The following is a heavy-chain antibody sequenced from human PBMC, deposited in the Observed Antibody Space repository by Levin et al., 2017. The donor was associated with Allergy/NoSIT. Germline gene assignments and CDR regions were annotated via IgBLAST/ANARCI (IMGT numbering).Heavy chain of an antibody. J-gene: IGHJ4*02. V-gene: IGHV3-33*01. D-gene: IGHD4-17*01. Sequence: GESLKISCAASGFTFSSYGMHWVRQAPGKGLEWVAVIWYDGSNKYYADSVKGRFTISRDNSKNTLYLQMNSLRAEDTAVYYCARDSYGDQGDFDYWGQGTLVAVAS. CDR1: GFTFSSYG. CDR3: ARDSYGDQGDFDY. CDR2: IWYDGSNK.